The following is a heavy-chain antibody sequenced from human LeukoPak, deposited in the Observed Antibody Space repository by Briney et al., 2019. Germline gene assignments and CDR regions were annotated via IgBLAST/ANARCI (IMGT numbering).Heavy chain of an antibody. Sequence: ASVKVSCQGSGGPFRSYAISWGGPAPGQGLEWMGRIIPILGIANYAQKFQGRVTITADKSTSTAYMELRSLRSDDTAVYYCARKVGAGDYWGQGTLVTVSS. D-gene: IGHD1-26*01. CDR3: ARKVGAGDY. V-gene: IGHV1-69*04. CDR1: GGPFRSYA. CDR2: IIPILGIA. J-gene: IGHJ4*02.